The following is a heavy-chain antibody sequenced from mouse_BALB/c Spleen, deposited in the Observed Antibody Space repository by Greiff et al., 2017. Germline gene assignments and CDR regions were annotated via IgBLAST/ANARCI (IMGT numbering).Heavy chain of an antibody. J-gene: IGHJ4*01. CDR1: EYEFPSHD. CDR3: ARHATYGYENYYAMDY. CDR2: INSDGGST. Sequence: EVHLVESGGGLVQPGESLKLSCESNEYEFPSHDMSWVRKTPEKRLELVAAINSDGGSTYYPDTMERRFIISRDNTKKTLYLQMSRLRSEDTALYYCARHATYGYENYYAMDYWGQGSSVTVSS. V-gene: IGHV5-2*01. D-gene: IGHD2-2*01.